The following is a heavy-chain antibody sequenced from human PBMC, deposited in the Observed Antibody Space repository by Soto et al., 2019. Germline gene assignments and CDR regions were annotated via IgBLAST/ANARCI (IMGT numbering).Heavy chain of an antibody. CDR3: AKDVGQQLVLNYGMDV. V-gene: IGHV3-30*18. J-gene: IGHJ6*02. CDR1: GFTFRSFG. D-gene: IGHD6-13*01. Sequence: QVQLVESGGGVIQPGTSLSLSCGSSGFTFRSFGTYWVRQAPGKGLEWVAVVSYDGNHKYYADSVKGRFTVSRDNAQNMLYLQMNSLRGEDTAVYYCAKDVGQQLVLNYGMDVWGQGTTVTVSS. CDR2: VSYDGNHK.